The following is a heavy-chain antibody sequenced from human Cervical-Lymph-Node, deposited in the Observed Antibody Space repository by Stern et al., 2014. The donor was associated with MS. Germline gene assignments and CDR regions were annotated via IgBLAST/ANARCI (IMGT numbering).Heavy chain of an antibody. V-gene: IGHV1-69*09. CDR2: IIPILGIA. J-gene: IGHJ4*02. Sequence: QVQLVQSGAEVKKPGSSVKVSCKASGGTFSSYTISWVRQAPGQGLEWMGRIIPILGIANYAQKFQGRVTITADKSTSTAYMELSSLRSEDTAVYYCARGRYYDSSGYFDYWGQGTLVTVSS. CDR1: GGTFSSYT. CDR3: ARGRYYDSSGYFDY. D-gene: IGHD3-22*01.